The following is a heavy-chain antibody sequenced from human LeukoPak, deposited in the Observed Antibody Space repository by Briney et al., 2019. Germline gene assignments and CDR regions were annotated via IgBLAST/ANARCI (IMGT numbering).Heavy chain of an antibody. J-gene: IGHJ3*02. CDR3: AKVGSSSWYDPSRSPFDI. CDR1: GFTFSSYA. Sequence: GGSLRLSCAASGFTFSSYAMSWVRQAPGKGLEWVSVISGSGGSTYNADSVKGRFTVSRDNSKNTLYLQMNSLRAEDTAVYYCAKVGSSSWYDPSRSPFDISGQGTMVTVSS. CDR2: ISGSGGST. D-gene: IGHD6-13*01. V-gene: IGHV3-23*01.